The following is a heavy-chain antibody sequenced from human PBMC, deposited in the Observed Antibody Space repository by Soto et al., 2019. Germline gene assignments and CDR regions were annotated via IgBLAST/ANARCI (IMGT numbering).Heavy chain of an antibody. Sequence: QITLKESGPPLVKPTQTLTLTCTFFGFSLSSSGVGVGWIRQPPGKALEWLTVIYWNDDKRYSPSLKSRLTITKDTSKDQVVLTMTNMDPVDTATYYCVHSTLAPTGGYYFDYWGQGTLVTVSA. CDR1: GFSLSSSGVG. CDR3: VHSTLAPTGGYYFDY. J-gene: IGHJ4*02. CDR2: IYWNDDK. D-gene: IGHD3-10*01. V-gene: IGHV2-5*01.